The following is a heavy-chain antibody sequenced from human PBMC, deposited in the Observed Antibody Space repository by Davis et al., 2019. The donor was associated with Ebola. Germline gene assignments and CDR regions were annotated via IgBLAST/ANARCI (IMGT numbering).Heavy chain of an antibody. V-gene: IGHV3-33*01. J-gene: IGHJ4*02. D-gene: IGHD6-19*01. CDR3: ATDPEGWLDFDY. CDR2: IWFDGSYK. Sequence: PGGSLRLSCAASGFIFSAYAMHWVRQAPGKGLEWVAVIWFDGSYKYYADSVKGRFIISRDDAKSTVYLQMNSLRDEDTAIYYCATDPEGWLDFDYWGQGTLVTVSS. CDR1: GFIFSAYA.